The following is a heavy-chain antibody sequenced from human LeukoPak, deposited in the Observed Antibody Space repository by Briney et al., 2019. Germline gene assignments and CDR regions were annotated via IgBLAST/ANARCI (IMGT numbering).Heavy chain of an antibody. CDR2: ISGSGGST. D-gene: IGHD2-2*01. J-gene: IGHJ5*01. V-gene: IGHV3-23*01. Sequence: PGGSLRLSCAASGVTFSSYAMSWVRQAPGQGLEWVWDISGSGGSTYYADSVKGRFTISRDNSKNTLSLQMNSLSAEDTAVYYCAKAFRSTSVPVNDQYNWFDPWGQGTLVTVSS. CDR3: AKAFRSTSVPVNDQYNWFDP. CDR1: GVTFSSYA.